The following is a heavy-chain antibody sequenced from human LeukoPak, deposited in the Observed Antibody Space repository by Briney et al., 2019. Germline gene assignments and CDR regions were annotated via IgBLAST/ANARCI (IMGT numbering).Heavy chain of an antibody. D-gene: IGHD3-10*01. V-gene: IGHV1-69*04. CDR3: ARGESPDAFDI. CDR2: IIPILGIA. CDR1: GGTFSSYA. J-gene: IGHJ3*02. Sequence: ASVKVSCKASGGTFSSYAISWVRQAPGQGLEWMGRIIPILGIAKYAQKFQGRVTITADKSTSTAYMELSSLRSEDTAVYYCARGESPDAFDIWGQGTMVTVSS.